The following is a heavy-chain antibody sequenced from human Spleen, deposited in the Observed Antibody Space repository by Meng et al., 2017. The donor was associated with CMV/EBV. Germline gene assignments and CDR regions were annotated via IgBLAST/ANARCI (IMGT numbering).Heavy chain of an antibody. V-gene: IGHV1-18*01. CDR3: AISRVLSTSSSRPPTYGMDV. J-gene: IGHJ6*01. CDR2: ISAYNGNT. D-gene: IGHD2-2*01. Sequence: ASVKVSCKASGYTFTSYGISWVRQAPGQGLEWMGWISAYNGNTNYAQKLQGRVTFAADKSATTGHMELHSLKSEDTAVYYCAISRVLSTSSSRPPTYGMDVWGQGTTVTVSS. CDR1: GYTFTSYG.